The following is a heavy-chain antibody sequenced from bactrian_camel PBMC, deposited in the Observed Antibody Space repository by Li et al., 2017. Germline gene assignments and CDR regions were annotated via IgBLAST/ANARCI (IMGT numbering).Heavy chain of an antibody. Sequence: HVQLVESGGGSVQALGSLRLSCAITSTIGNKICLGWLRQTPGADQREGVAVIERDGTTTYAESVKGRFTISRDNARNTVYLQMNSLKPEDTAMYYCAADSRPYSSLCYAAFRYGALANWGQGTQVTVS. J-gene: IGHJ4*01. CDR1: STIGNKIC. CDR3: AADSRPYSSLCYAAFRYGALAN. CDR2: IERDGTT. V-gene: IGHV3S53*01. D-gene: IGHD3*01.